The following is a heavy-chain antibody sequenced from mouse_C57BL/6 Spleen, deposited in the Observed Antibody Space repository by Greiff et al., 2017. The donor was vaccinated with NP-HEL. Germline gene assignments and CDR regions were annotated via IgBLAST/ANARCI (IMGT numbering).Heavy chain of an antibody. D-gene: IGHD1-1*01. CDR1: GYTFTSYW. V-gene: IGHV1-7*01. J-gene: IGHJ4*01. Sequence: VQLQQSGAELAKPGASVKLSCKASGYTFTSYWMHWVKQRPGQGLEWIGYINPSSGYTKYNQKFKDKATLTADKSSSTAYMQLSSLTYEDSAVYYCARGYYGSSYGEYAMDYWGQGTSVTVSS. CDR2: INPSSGYT. CDR3: ARGYYGSSYGEYAMDY.